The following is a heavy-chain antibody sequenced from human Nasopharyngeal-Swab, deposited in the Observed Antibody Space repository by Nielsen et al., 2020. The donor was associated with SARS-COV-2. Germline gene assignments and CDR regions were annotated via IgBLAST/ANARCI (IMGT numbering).Heavy chain of an antibody. V-gene: IGHV4-4*02. D-gene: IGHD2-2*01. CDR3: ARERLGYCSSTSCYGGERYYYYYYMDV. Sequence: WIRQPPGKGLEWIGEIYHSGSTNYNPSLKSRVTISVDKSKNQFSLKLSSVTAADMAVYYCARERLGYCSSTSCYGGERYYYYYYMDVWGKGTTVTVSS. J-gene: IGHJ6*03. CDR2: IYHSGST.